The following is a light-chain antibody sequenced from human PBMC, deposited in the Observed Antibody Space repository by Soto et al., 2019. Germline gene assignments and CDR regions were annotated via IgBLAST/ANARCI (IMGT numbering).Light chain of an antibody. CDR3: QAYDYSLTSSV. Sequence: QSVLTQPPSVSGAPGQRVTIPCTGNSSNLGAGYDVHWYQQLPGTAPKLVIYGNRNRPSGVPERFSGSKSATSASLAINGLQAEDEGDYYCQAYDYSLTSSVFGGGTKLTVL. CDR1: SSNLGAGYD. CDR2: GNR. V-gene: IGLV1-40*01. J-gene: IGLJ3*02.